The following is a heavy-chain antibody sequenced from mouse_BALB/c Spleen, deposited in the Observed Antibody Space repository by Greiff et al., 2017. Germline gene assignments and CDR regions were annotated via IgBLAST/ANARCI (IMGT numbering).Heavy chain of an antibody. D-gene: IGHD1-2*01. CDR3: ARGLRLRPWFAY. V-gene: IGHV3-2*02. CDR2: ISYSGST. J-gene: IGHJ3*01. CDR1: GYSITSDYA. Sequence: EVQLKESGPGLVKPSQSLSLTCTVTGYSITSDYAWNWIRQFPGNKLEWMGYISYSGSTSYNPSLKSRISITRDTSKNQFFLQLNSVTTEDTATYYCARGLRLRPWFAYWGQGTLVTVSA.